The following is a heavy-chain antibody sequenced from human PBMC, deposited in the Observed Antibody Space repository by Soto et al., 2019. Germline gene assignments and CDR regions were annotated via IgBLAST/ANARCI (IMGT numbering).Heavy chain of an antibody. CDR3: GRYAGYVDS. D-gene: IGHD2-2*01. CDR2: IYYRGST. J-gene: IGHJ4*02. Sequence: SETLSLTCTVSGGSISSSCWSWIRQPPGRGLEWIGDIYYRGSTNYNPSLESRVTISIDTSKKQFSLKVSSVTAADTAVYYCGRYAGYVDSWGQGTLVTVSS. V-gene: IGHV4-59*01. CDR1: GGSISSSC.